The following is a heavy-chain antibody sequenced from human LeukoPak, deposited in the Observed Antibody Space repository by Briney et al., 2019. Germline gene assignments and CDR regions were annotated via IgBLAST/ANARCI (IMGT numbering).Heavy chain of an antibody. CDR1: GFTFDDYA. Sequence: GGSLRLSCAASGFTFDDYAMHWVRQAPGKGLEWVSGITWNSDNIEYADSVKGRFTISRDNAKNSLYLQMNSLRAEDTAVYYCARDHYAFDCWGQGTLVTVSS. V-gene: IGHV3-9*01. CDR3: ARDHYAFDC. D-gene: IGHD4-17*01. CDR2: ITWNSDNI. J-gene: IGHJ4*02.